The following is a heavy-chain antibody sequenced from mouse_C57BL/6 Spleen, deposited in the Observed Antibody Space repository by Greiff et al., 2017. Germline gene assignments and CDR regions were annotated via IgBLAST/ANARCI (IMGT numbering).Heavy chain of an antibody. CDR3: ARSITTLDY. D-gene: IGHD1-2*01. CDR2: IDPSDSET. J-gene: IGHJ2*01. CDR1: GYTFTSYW. Sequence: QVQLKQPGAELVRPGSSVKLSCKASGYTFTSYWMHWVKQRPIQGLEWIGNIDPSDSETHYNQKFKDKATLTVDKSSSTAYMQLSSLTSEDSAVYYCARSITTLDYWGQGTTLTVSS. V-gene: IGHV1-52*01.